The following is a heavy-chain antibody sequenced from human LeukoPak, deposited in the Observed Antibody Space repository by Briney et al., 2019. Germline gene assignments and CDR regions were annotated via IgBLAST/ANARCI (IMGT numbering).Heavy chain of an antibody. CDR2: IYYSGST. CDR1: GGSISSSSYY. CDR3: ARDRRGYSYGPNYFDY. D-gene: IGHD5-18*01. J-gene: IGHJ4*02. V-gene: IGHV4-39*07. Sequence: SETLSLTCTISGGSISSSSYYWGWIRQPPGKGLEWIGSIYYSGSTYYNPSLKSRVTISVDTSKNQFSLKLSSVTAADTAVYYCARDRRGYSYGPNYFDYWGQGTLVTVSS.